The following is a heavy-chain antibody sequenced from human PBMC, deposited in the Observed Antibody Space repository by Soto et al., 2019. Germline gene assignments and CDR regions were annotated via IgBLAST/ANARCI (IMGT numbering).Heavy chain of an antibody. Sequence: QITLKESGPTLVKPTQTLTLTCTFSGFSLSTSGVGVGWIRQPPGKALEWLALIYWDDDKRYSPSLKSRLTITKDTSKAQVVLTMTNMDPVDTATYYCGRATHNYYDSSDYAFDIWGQGKMVTVSS. CDR2: IYWDDDK. D-gene: IGHD3-22*01. J-gene: IGHJ3*02. V-gene: IGHV2-5*02. CDR3: GRATHNYYDSSDYAFDI. CDR1: GFSLSTSGVG.